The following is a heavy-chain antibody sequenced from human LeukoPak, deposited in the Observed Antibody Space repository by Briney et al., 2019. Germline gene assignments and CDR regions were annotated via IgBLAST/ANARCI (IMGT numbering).Heavy chain of an antibody. CDR2: IYYSGST. V-gene: IGHV4-30-4*01. D-gene: IGHD2-2*01. CDR1: GGSISSGDYY. J-gene: IGHJ5*02. Sequence: SETLSLTCTVSGGSISSGDYYWSWIRQPPGKGLEWIGYIYYSGSTYYNPSFKSRVTISVDTSKNQFSLKLSSVTAADTAVYYCAGIVVPAAMYNWFDPWGQGTLVTVSS. CDR3: AGIVVPAAMYNWFDP.